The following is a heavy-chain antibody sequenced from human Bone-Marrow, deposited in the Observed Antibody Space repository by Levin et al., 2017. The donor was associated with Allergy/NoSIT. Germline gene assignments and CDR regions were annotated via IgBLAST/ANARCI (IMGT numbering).Heavy chain of an antibody. V-gene: IGHV3-48*03. Sequence: GESLKISCAASGFTFSSYEMNWVRQAPGKGLEWVSYISSSGSTIYYADSVKGRFTISRDNAKNSLYLQMNSLRAEDTAVYYCARDGLGYCSGGSCYNWFDPWGQGTLVTVSS. CDR3: ARDGLGYCSGGSCYNWFDP. CDR1: GFTFSSYE. J-gene: IGHJ5*02. D-gene: IGHD2-15*01. CDR2: ISSSGSTI.